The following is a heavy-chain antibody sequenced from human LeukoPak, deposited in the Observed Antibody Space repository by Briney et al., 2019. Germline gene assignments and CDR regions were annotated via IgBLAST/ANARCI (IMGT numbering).Heavy chain of an antibody. V-gene: IGHV3-48*01. CDR2: ISSSSSTI. CDR1: GFTFSRFW. CDR3: ARDQRGPSDY. Sequence: GGSLRLSCAASGFTFSRFWMNWVRQAPGKGLEWVSFISSSSSTIYYADSVKGRFTISRDNAKNSLYLQMNSLRAEDTAVYYCARDQRGPSDYWGQGTLVTVSS. D-gene: IGHD3-16*01. J-gene: IGHJ4*02.